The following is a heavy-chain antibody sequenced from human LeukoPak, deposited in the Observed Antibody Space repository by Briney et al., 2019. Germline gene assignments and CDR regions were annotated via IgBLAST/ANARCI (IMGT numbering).Heavy chain of an antibody. V-gene: IGHV1-24*01. J-gene: IGHJ4*02. CDR1: GYTLTELS. CDR3: AATQRYFDWLSQFDY. D-gene: IGHD3-9*01. Sequence: ASVKVSCKVSGYTLTELSMHWVRQAPGKGLEWMGGFDPEDGETIYAQKFQGRVTMTEDTSTDTAYMELSSLRSEDTAVYYCAATQRYFDWLSQFDYWGQGTLVTVSS. CDR2: FDPEDGET.